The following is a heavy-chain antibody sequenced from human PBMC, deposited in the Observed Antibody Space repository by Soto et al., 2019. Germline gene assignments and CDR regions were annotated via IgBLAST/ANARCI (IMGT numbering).Heavy chain of an antibody. V-gene: IGHV4-59*08. Sequence: SETLSLTCTVSGGSISGYYWSWIRQTPGKGLQWIGYIYNSGSTVYNPSLKSRLTISVDTSKNQVLLKLNSVTAADTAMYYCTRPNQGDYAFDIWGQGTMVTVSS. CDR2: IYNSGST. D-gene: IGHD2-21*02. J-gene: IGHJ3*02. CDR1: GGSISGYY. CDR3: TRPNQGDYAFDI.